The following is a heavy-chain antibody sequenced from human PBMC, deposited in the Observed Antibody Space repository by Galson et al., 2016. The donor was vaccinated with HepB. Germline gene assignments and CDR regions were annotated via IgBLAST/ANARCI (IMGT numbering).Heavy chain of an antibody. CDR2: IFQTGTT. Sequence: SETLSLTCAVSGGSVSGVNWWSWVRQSPGEGLEWIGEIFQTGTTNYNPSLESRVSISMDKSQNQLSLSLNSVTAADTAVYYCARHTAVPKTRGFDMWGQGTMVIVSS. CDR1: GGSVSGVNW. CDR3: ARHTAVPKTRGFDM. D-gene: IGHD6-19*01. V-gene: IGHV4-4*02. J-gene: IGHJ3*02.